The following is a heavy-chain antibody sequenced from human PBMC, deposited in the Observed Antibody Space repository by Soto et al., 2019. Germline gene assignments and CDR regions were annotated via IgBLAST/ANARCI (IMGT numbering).Heavy chain of an antibody. V-gene: IGHV3-23*01. J-gene: IGHJ4*02. CDR3: AKTGNYDFDY. D-gene: IGHD1-7*01. CDR1: GFTFSSYA. CDR2: IIGTGGRT. Sequence: EVQLLESGGGLVQPGGSLRLSCAASGFTFSSYAMTWVRQAPGKGLEWVSGIIGTGGRTYYADSVKGRFTISRDNSKNTMFLHMNSLRAEDTDVYYCAKTGNYDFDYWGQGTLVIVSS.